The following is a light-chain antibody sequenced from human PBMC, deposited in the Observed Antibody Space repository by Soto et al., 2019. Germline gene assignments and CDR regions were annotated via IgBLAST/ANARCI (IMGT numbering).Light chain of an antibody. CDR2: EVT. V-gene: IGLV2-23*02. Sequence: QSALTQPASVSGSPGQSITISCTGTSSDVGSYNLVSWYQQHPGKAPTLMIFEVTKRPSGISNRFSGSKSGDTASLTISGLQAEDEGDYYCCSSAGRGTSVFGTGTKLTVL. CDR3: CSSAGRGTSV. CDR1: SSDVGSYNL. J-gene: IGLJ1*01.